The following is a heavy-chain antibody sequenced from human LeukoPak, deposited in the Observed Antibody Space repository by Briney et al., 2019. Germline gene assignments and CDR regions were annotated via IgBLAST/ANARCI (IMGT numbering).Heavy chain of an antibody. CDR2: IYYSGST. V-gene: IGHV4-59*01. CDR1: GGSISSYY. Sequence: SETLSLTCTVSGGSISSYYWSWIRQPPGKGLEWIGYIYYSGSTNYNPSLKSRVTISVDTSKNQFSLKLSSVTAADTAVYYCARARITIFGVVAWYFDLWGRGTLVTVSS. CDR3: ARARITIFGVVAWYFDL. J-gene: IGHJ2*01. D-gene: IGHD3-3*01.